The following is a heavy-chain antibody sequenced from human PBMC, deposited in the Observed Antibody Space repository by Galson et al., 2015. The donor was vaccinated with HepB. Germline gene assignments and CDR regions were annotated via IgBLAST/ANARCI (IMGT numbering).Heavy chain of an antibody. J-gene: IGHJ5*02. V-gene: IGHV1-18*04. CDR2: ISACSGNT. D-gene: IGHD5-12*01. CDR3: ARASDYDAFSWFDP. CDR1: GYTLTSYG. Sequence: SLKFSCKASGYTLTSYGMTWVRQAPGQGLEWMGWISACSGNTNYAQKLQGRVTITRDTSTSTADMELRSLRSDDTSVCYCARASDYDAFSWFDPWGQGTLVTVSS.